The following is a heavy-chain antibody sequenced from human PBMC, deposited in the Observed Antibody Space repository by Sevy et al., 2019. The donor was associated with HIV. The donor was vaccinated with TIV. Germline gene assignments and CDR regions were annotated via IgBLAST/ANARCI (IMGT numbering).Heavy chain of an antibody. CDR2: ISGSGGST. CDR1: GFTFSSYA. J-gene: IGHJ5*02. Sequence: QLGGSLRLSCAASGFTFSSYALSWVRRAPGKGLEWVSAISGSGGSTYYADSVKGRFTISRDNSKNTLYLQMNSLRVEDTAVYYCAKDIGRRFNWFDPWGQGTLVTVSS. CDR3: AKDIGRRFNWFDP. D-gene: IGHD3-3*01. V-gene: IGHV3-23*01.